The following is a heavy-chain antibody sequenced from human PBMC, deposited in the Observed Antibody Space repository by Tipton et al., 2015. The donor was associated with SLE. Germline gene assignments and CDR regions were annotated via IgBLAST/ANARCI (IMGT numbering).Heavy chain of an antibody. Sequence: LRLSCTVSGGSIGSFSWSWIRQPPGKGLEWIGEINHSGSTNYNPSLKSRVTISVDTSKNQFSLKLSSVTAADTAVYYCARRFLEWFGYGMDVWGQGTTVSVSS. V-gene: IGHV4-34*01. D-gene: IGHD3-3*01. CDR1: GGSIGSFS. CDR3: ARRFLEWFGYGMDV. J-gene: IGHJ6*02. CDR2: INHSGST.